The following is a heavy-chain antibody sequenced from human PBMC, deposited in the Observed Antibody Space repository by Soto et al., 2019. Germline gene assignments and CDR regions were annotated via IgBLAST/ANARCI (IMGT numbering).Heavy chain of an antibody. Sequence: VQLVQSGAEVKKPGASVKVSCKASGYTFSSYGITWVRRAPGQGLEWMGWISGYNGNTNYTQRLQGRVTMTTDTSTKTAYMELRSLRSDDTAVYYCAREKLLHLWQPYGLDVWGQGTTVTVSS. J-gene: IGHJ6*02. CDR3: AREKLLHLWQPYGLDV. CDR2: ISGYNGNT. V-gene: IGHV1-18*01. D-gene: IGHD5-18*01. CDR1: GYTFSSYG.